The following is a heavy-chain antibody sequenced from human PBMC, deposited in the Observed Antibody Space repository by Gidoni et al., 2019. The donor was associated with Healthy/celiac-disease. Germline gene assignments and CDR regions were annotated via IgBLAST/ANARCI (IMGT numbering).Heavy chain of an antibody. V-gene: IGHV3-21*01. CDR3: ARDHVGLKDYYGMDV. CDR1: GFTFSRYS. J-gene: IGHJ6*02. D-gene: IGHD2-15*01. Sequence: EVQLVESGGGLVKPGGSLRLSCAASGFTFSRYSMNWVRQAPGKGLEWVSSISSSSSYIYYADSVKGRFTISRDNAKNSLYLQMNSLRAEDTAVYYCARDHVGLKDYYGMDVWGQGTTVTVSS. CDR2: ISSSSSYI.